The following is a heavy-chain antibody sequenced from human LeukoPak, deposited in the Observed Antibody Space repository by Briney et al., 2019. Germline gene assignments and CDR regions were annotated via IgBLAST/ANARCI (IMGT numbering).Heavy chain of an antibody. CDR3: ARDGVFGVVMYDY. D-gene: IGHD3-3*01. CDR1: GFTFSSYS. V-gene: IGHV3-21*01. Sequence: GGSPRLSCAASGFTFSSYSMNWVRQAPGKGLEWVSSISSSSSYVYYADSVKGRFTISRDNAKNSLYLQMNSLRAEDTAVYYCARDGVFGVVMYDYWGQGTLVTVSS. J-gene: IGHJ4*02. CDR2: ISSSSSYV.